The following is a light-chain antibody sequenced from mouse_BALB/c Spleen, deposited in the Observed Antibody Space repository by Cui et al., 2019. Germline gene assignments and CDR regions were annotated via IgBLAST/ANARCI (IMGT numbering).Light chain of an antibody. CDR3: QQWSSNPLT. J-gene: IGKJ5*01. CDR1: SSVSY. Sequence: QIALNQSPARMSASQGEQVTMTCSASSSVSYMYWYQQKPRSSPKPWIYLTSNLASGVPARFSGSASGTSYSLTISSMEAEDAATYYCQQWSSNPLTFGAGTKLELK. V-gene: IGKV4-68*01. CDR2: LTS.